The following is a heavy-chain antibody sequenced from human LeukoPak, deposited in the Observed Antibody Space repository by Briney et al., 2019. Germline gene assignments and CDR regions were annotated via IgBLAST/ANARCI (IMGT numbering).Heavy chain of an antibody. D-gene: IGHD2-8*01. CDR3: ARGVFPLGYFVL. J-gene: IGHJ2*01. Sequence: SETLSLTCTVSGGSISRGDYYWRWIRQPPGKGLEWIGYIYYSGSTYYNPSLKSRVTISVDTSKNQFSLKLSSVTAADTAVYYCARGVFPLGYFVLWGRGTPVTVSS. CDR2: IYYSGST. CDR1: GGSISRGDYY. V-gene: IGHV4-30-4*01.